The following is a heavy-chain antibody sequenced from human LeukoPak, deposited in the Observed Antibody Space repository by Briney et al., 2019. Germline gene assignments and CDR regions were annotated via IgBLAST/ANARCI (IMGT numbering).Heavy chain of an antibody. J-gene: IGHJ4*02. Sequence: ASVKVSCKASGYTFTSYDMNWVRQATGQGLEWMGWMNPNSGNTGYAQKFQGRVTMTSNTSISTAYMEVTSLKSEDTAVYYCARGAPGSYCSGGSCPYFDFWGQGTLATVSS. CDR2: MNPNSGNT. CDR3: ARGAPGSYCSGGSCPYFDF. CDR1: GYTFTSYD. V-gene: IGHV1-8*01. D-gene: IGHD2-15*01.